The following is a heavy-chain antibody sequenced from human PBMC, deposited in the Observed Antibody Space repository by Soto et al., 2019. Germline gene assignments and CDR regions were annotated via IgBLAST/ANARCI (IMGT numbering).Heavy chain of an antibody. J-gene: IGHJ4*02. CDR2: IIPFFNTA. CDR3: ARVRRRGFNGLPGSLDQ. V-gene: IGHV1-69*01. Sequence: QVQLVQSGAAVKRPGSSLKVSCKTSGDTFNNYAIHWVRQAPGQGLEWMGGIIPFFNTANYTQKFQDRVTITAEEATSTSYMELGGLRSEDTAVYYCARVRRRGFNGLPGSLDQWGQGTLVTVSS. D-gene: IGHD3-10*01. CDR1: GDTFNNYA.